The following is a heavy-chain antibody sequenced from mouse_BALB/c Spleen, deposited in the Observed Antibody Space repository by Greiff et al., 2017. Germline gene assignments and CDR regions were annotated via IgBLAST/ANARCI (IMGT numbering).Heavy chain of an antibody. V-gene: IGHV5-6-5*01. J-gene: IGHJ3*01. D-gene: IGHD2-4*01. Sequence: EVNVVESGGGLVKPGGSLKLSCAASGFTFSSYAMSWVRQTPEKRLEWVASISSGGSTYYPDSVKGRFTISRDNARNILYLQMSSLRSEDTAMYYCARGSMITAGGQGTLVTVSA. CDR3: ARGSMITA. CDR1: GFTFSSYA. CDR2: ISSGGST.